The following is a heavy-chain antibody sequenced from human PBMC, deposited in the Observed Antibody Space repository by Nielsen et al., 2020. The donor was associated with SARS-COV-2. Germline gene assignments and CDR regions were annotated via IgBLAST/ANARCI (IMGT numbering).Heavy chain of an antibody. J-gene: IGHJ4*02. V-gene: IGHV3-33*01. CDR1: GFTFSNFG. CDR3: ARDEAGTDNSGFDY. D-gene: IGHD1-1*01. CDR2: IWYDGSNK. Sequence: GGSLRLSCAASGFTFSNFGMHWVRQAPGKGLEWVAVIWYDGSNKYYADSVKGRFTISRDNSKNTLYLQMNSLRAEDTAIYYCARDEAGTDNSGFDYWGQGTLVTVSS.